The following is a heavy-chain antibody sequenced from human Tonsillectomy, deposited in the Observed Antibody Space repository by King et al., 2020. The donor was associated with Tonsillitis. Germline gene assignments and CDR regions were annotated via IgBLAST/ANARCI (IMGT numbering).Heavy chain of an antibody. V-gene: IGHV3-33*08. CDR2: IWYDGSNK. CDR1: AFTFSSYA. Sequence: VQLVESGGGVVQPGGSLRLSCAASAFTFSSYAMHWVRQAPGKGLEWVAVIWYDGSNKYYVDSVKGRFTISRDSSKNTVDLQMNSLRAEDTAVYHCARDRGLWELHSYYMDVWGKGTTVTVSS. J-gene: IGHJ6*03. D-gene: IGHD1-26*01. CDR3: ARDRGLWELHSYYMDV.